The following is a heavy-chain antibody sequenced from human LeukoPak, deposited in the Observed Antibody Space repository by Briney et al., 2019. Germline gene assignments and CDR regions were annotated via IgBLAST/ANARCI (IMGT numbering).Heavy chain of an antibody. CDR2: VSHSGVT. D-gene: IGHD6-13*01. V-gene: IGHV4-38-2*01. Sequence: SETLSLTCVVSGYSITRGYHWAWIRQPPGKGLEWIGSVSHSGVTYYNPSLKSRDRLSGDRSKNHFSLGLVSVIAADTAVYYCARHVRATGGSRGVFYFDFWGQGTLVPVSS. CDR1: GYSITRGYH. CDR3: ARHVRATGGSRGVFYFDF. J-gene: IGHJ4*02.